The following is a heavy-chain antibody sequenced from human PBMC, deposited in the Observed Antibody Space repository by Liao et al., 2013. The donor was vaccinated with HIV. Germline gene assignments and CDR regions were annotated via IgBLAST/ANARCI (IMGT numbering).Heavy chain of an antibody. Sequence: QVQLQESGPGLVKPSETLSLTCTVSGGSISSYYWSWIRQPAGKGLEWIGRIYTSGSTNYNPSLKSRVTMSIDTSKNQFSLRLSSVTAADTAVYYCARVYSGTFEHYYHYYMDVWGERDHRSPSP. CDR1: GGSISSYY. D-gene: IGHD1-26*01. J-gene: IGHJ6*03. V-gene: IGHV4-4*07. CDR3: ARVYSGTFEHYYHYYMDV. CDR2: IYTSGST.